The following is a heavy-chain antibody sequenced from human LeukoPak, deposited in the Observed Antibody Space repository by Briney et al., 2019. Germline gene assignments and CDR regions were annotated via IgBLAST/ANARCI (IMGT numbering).Heavy chain of an antibody. CDR1: GFTFSHYW. V-gene: IGHV3-74*01. Sequence: GGSLRLSCAASGFTFSHYWMHWVRQAPGKGLVWVSRINTDGRSTYYADSVKGRFTISRDNAKNTLYLQMNSLRAEDTALYYCAKEEGYWFDPWGQGTLVTVSS. CDR2: INTDGRST. CDR3: AKEEGYWFDP. J-gene: IGHJ5*02.